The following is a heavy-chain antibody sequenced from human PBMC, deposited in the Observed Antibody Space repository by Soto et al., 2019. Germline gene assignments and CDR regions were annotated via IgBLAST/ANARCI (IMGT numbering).Heavy chain of an antibody. J-gene: IGHJ6*02. CDR1: GGSVSSGDYF. V-gene: IGHV4-61*08. D-gene: IGHD3-10*01. CDR2: IYYSGST. Sequence: PSETLSLTCTVSGGSVSSGDYFWSWLRQSPGKRLEWIAYIYYSGSTNYNPSLKSRATISVDTSKSQVSLTLTSMTAADAALYYCARSPNYYYYGFDVWGQGTAVIVSS. CDR3: ARSPNYYYYGFDV.